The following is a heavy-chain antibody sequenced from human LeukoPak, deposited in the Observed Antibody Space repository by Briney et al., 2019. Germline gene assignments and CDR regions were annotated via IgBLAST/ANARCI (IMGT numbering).Heavy chain of an antibody. CDR2: IITFLDRA. J-gene: IGHJ3*02. CDR3: ARNYGDYDAFDI. CDR1: GGLFSSYT. V-gene: IGHV1-69*02. Sequence: GASVKVSCXASGGLFSSYTITWVRQAPGQGLVWMGRIITFLDRADYAQNFQGRVTITADKSTSTVYMELRRLRSEDTAVYYCARNYGDYDAFDIWGQGTMVAVSS. D-gene: IGHD4-17*01.